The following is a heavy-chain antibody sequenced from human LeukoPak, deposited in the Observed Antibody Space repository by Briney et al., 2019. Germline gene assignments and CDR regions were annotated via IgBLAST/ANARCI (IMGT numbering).Heavy chain of an antibody. CDR2: INPNSGGT. J-gene: IGHJ2*01. CDR3: AKGSTFGGLTVRYFDL. V-gene: IGHV1-2*02. Sequence: GASVKVSCKASGYTFTGYYMHWVRQAPGQGLEWMGWINPNSGGTNYAQKFQGRVTMTRDTSISTAYMELSRLRPEDMALYYCAKGSTFGGLTVRYFDLWGRGTLVTVSS. CDR1: GYTFTGYY. D-gene: IGHD3-16*02.